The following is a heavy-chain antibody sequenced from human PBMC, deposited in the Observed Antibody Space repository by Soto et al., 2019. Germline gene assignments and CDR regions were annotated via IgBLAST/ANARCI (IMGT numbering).Heavy chain of an antibody. J-gene: IGHJ4*02. CDR1: GGGNLRDYR. V-gene: IGHV1-69*01. Sequence: QVQLVQSGAEVKEPGSSVKVSCKASGGGNLRDYRTTWVRRAPGXXXEWMGGIIPKLGSANYAQNFQGRVTVTADXXXXXXXXXXXXXXXXXXXXXXXXXXXXXXXXXXVYWGQGTPVTVSS. CDR3: XXXXXXXXXXXVY. CDR2: IIPKLGSA.